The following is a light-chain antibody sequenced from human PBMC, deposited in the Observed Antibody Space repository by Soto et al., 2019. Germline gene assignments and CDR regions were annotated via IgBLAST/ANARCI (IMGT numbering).Light chain of an antibody. Sequence: EIVLTQSPGTLSLSPGERATLSCRASQSVSSSYLAWYQQKPGQAPRLLIYGASSRATGIPDRFSGSGSGTDVTLTISRLEPEDFAVYYCQQYGSSPAYTFGKGTKLEIK. CDR2: GAS. CDR3: QQYGSSPAYT. V-gene: IGKV3-20*01. CDR1: QSVSSSY. J-gene: IGKJ2*01.